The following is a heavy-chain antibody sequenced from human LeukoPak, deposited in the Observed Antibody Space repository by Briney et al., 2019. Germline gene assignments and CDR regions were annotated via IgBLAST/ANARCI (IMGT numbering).Heavy chain of an antibody. CDR3: ASSGSYRFDY. CDR2: ITASGTAM. J-gene: IGHJ4*02. V-gene: IGHV3-48*02. D-gene: IGHD1-26*01. Sequence: GGSLTLSCAASGFTFSSYSMNWVRQAPGKGLEWVSHITASGTAMFYADSVKGRFTISRDNAKNSLYLQMNSLRDEDTAVYYCASSGSYRFDYWGQGTLVTVSS. CDR1: GFTFSSYS.